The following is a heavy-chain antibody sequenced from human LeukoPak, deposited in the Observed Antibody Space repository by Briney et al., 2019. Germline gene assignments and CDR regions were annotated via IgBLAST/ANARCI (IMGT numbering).Heavy chain of an antibody. Sequence: PGGSLRLSCAASGFTFSSYGMHWVRQAPGKGLEWVAVISYDGSNKYYADSVKGRFTISRDNSKNTQYLQMNSLRAEDTAVYYCARVKLRWLQFDAFDIWGQGTMVTVSS. J-gene: IGHJ3*02. D-gene: IGHD5-24*01. CDR3: ARVKLRWLQFDAFDI. CDR1: GFTFSSYG. CDR2: ISYDGSNK. V-gene: IGHV3-30*03.